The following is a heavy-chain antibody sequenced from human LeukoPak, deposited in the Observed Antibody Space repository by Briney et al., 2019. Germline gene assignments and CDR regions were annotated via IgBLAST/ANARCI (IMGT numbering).Heavy chain of an antibody. V-gene: IGHV4-30-4*08. D-gene: IGHD3-22*01. CDR2: IYYSGST. Sequence: SETLSLTCTVSGGSISSGDYYWSWIRQPPGKGLEWIGYIYYSGSTYYNPSLKSRVTISVDTSKNQLSLKLSSVTAADTAVYYCARDSPRDYYDSSGSYYFDYWGQGTLVTVSS. CDR1: GGSISSGDYY. J-gene: IGHJ4*02. CDR3: ARDSPRDYYDSSGSYYFDY.